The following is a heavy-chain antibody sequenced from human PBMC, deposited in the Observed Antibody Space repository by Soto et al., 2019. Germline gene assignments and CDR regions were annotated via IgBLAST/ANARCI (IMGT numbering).Heavy chain of an antibody. D-gene: IGHD2-21*02. J-gene: IGHJ5*02. CDR1: GGSITDYS. V-gene: IGHV4-4*07. Sequence: SETLSLTCTVSGGSITDYSWVWIRQPAGKGLGWIGRIFSSGSTNYNPSLKGRITMSLDTSKNQFSLKLNSATATDTAVYFCARDQGVVVTADNWFDPWGQGILVTVSS. CDR2: IFSSGST. CDR3: ARDQGVVVTADNWFDP.